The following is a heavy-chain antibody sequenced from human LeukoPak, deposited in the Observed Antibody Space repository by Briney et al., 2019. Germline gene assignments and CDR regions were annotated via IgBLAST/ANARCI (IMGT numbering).Heavy chain of an antibody. D-gene: IGHD3-22*01. Sequence: PGGSLRLSCTASGYTFSDYGMHWVRQAPGKGLEWLSVISYSGVVKFYADSVKGRFTISRDNSKNTLYLQMNSLRAEDTAVYYCARDGENDYYDSSGYYDYWGQGTLVTVSS. V-gene: IGHV3-33*08. CDR1: GYTFSDYG. CDR3: ARDGENDYYDSSGYYDY. CDR2: ISYSGVVK. J-gene: IGHJ4*02.